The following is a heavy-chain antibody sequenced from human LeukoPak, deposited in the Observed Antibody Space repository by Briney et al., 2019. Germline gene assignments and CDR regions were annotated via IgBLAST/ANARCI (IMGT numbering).Heavy chain of an antibody. Sequence: ASVKASCKASGYTLTSYGISWVRQAPGQGLEWMGWISAYNGNTNYAQKLQGRVTMTTDTSTSTAYMELRSLRSDDTAVYYCASFVVVPAAAQQGYFDYWGQGTLVTVSS. CDR2: ISAYNGNT. CDR3: ASFVVVPAAAQQGYFDY. J-gene: IGHJ4*02. V-gene: IGHV1-18*01. CDR1: GYTLTSYG. D-gene: IGHD2-2*01.